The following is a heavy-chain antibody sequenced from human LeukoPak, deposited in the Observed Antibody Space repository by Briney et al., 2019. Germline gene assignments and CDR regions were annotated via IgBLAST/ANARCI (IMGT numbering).Heavy chain of an antibody. CDR1: GFTFSNSW. CDR3: AGYGSGSF. D-gene: IGHD3-10*01. CDR2: ISSSSSTI. Sequence: GGSLRLSCAASGFTFSNSWMSWVRQAPGKGLEWVSYISSSSSTIYYADSVKGRFTISRDNAKDSLYLQMNSLRAEDTAIYYCAGYGSGSFWGQGTLVTVSS. V-gene: IGHV3-48*03. J-gene: IGHJ4*02.